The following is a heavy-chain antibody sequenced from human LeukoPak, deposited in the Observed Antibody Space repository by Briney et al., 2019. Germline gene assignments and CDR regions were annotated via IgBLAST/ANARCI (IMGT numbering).Heavy chain of an antibody. CDR1: GFTFSSYS. CDR3: ARDRQQLIIYYSDY. V-gene: IGHV3-21*01. CDR2: ISSSSSYI. J-gene: IGHJ4*02. Sequence: GGSLRLSCAASGFTFSSYSMNWVRQAPGKGLEWVSSISSSSSYIYYADPVKGRFTISRDNAKNSLYLQMNSLRAEDTAVYYCARDRQQLIIYYSDYWGQGTLVTVSS. D-gene: IGHD6-13*01.